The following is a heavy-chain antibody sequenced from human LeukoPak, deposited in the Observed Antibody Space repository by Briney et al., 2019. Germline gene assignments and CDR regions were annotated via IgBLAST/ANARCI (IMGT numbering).Heavy chain of an antibody. CDR3: ARAYSSSWYFNWFDP. J-gene: IGHJ5*02. CDR2: IYHSGST. V-gene: IGHV4-38-2*02. Sequence: PSETLSFTCTVSGYSISGGYYWGWIRQPPGKGLEWIGSIYHSGSTYYNPSLKSRVTISVDTSKNQFSLKLSSVTAADTAVYFCARAYSSSWYFNWFDPWGQGTLVTVSS. CDR1: GYSISGGYY. D-gene: IGHD6-13*01.